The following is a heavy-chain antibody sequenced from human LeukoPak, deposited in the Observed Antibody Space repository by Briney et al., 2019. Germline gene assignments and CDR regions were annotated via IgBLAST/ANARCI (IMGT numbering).Heavy chain of an antibody. CDR1: GVSINDYY. Sequence: SETLSLTCGVFGVSINDYYWSWIRQSPGKGLEWIGEISHTEGTRYNPSLESRVTTSVGTSENQLSLKLIFVTAADTAVYYCSRIRCGHSGSVCYNHWGLGTLVTVSS. D-gene: IGHD3-9*01. V-gene: IGHV4-34*01. J-gene: IGHJ4*02. CDR3: SRIRCGHSGSVCYNH. CDR2: ISHTEGT.